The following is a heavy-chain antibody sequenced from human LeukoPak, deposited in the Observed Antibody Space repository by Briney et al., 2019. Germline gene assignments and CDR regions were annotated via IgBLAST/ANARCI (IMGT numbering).Heavy chain of an antibody. CDR1: GFTFSSYS. V-gene: IGHV3-48*01. J-gene: IGHJ4*02. CDR3: ARGRDSSSSYPGY. Sequence: GGSLRLSCAASGFTFSSYSMNWVRQAPGKGLEWVSYISSSSSTIYYADSVKGRFTISRDNVKNSLYLQMNSLRAEDTAVYYCARGRDSSSSYPGYWGQGTLVTVSS. CDR2: ISSSSSTI. D-gene: IGHD6-6*01.